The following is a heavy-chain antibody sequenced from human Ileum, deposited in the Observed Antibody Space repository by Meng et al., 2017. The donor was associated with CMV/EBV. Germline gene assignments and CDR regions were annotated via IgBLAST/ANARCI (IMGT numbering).Heavy chain of an antibody. D-gene: IGHD6-13*01. CDR1: GASISTNNW. V-gene: IGHV4-4*01. CDR2: IFHSGTT. J-gene: IGHJ4*02. CDR3: ARQLSLAAAPLDY. Sequence: CAGSGASISTNNWWTWVRQTPGKGLEWIGRIFHSGTTDYNPSLKGRVTMSVDKSNNQFSLTVTSVTAADTAVYFCARQLSLAAAPLDYWGQGTLVTVSS.